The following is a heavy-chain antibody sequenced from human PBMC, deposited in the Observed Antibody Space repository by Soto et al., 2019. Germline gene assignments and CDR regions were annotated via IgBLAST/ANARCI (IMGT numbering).Heavy chain of an antibody. CDR2: IIPILGIA. CDR1: GGTFSSYT. Sequence: QVQLVQSGAEVKQPGSSVKVSCKASGGTFSSYTISWVGQAPGQGLEWMGRIIPILGIANYAQKFQGRVTITADKSTSTAYMELSSLRSEDTAVYYSAREGPYNWNYSHFDYWGQGTLVTVSS. J-gene: IGHJ4*02. D-gene: IGHD1-7*01. V-gene: IGHV1-69*08. CDR3: AREGPYNWNYSHFDY.